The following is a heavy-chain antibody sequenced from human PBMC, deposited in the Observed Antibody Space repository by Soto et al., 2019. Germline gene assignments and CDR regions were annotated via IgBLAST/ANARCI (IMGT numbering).Heavy chain of an antibody. D-gene: IGHD4-4*01. CDR2: ISYDGSNK. J-gene: IGHJ6*03. V-gene: IGHV3-30*18. CDR3: AKDWSASNYVSVYYYYYYMDV. CDR1: GFTFSSYG. Sequence: GESLKISCAASGFTFSSYGMHWVRQAPGKGLEWVAVISYDGSNKYYADSVKGRFTISRDNSKNTLYLQMNSLRAEDTAVYYCAKDWSASNYVSVYYYYYYMDVWGKGTTVTVSS.